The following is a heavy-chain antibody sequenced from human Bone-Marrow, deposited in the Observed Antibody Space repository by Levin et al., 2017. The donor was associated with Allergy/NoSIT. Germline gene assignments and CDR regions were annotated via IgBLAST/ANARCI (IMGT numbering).Heavy chain of an antibody. J-gene: IGHJ3*02. CDR2: IYYSGST. CDR1: GGSISSYY. Sequence: PSETLSLTCTVSGGSISSYYWSWIRQPPGKGLEWIGYIYYSGSTNYNPSLKSRVTISVDTSKNQFSLKLSSVTAADTAVYYCARVGPYNWNDAGHDAFDIWGQGTMVTVSS. CDR3: ARVGPYNWNDAGHDAFDI. V-gene: IGHV4-59*01. D-gene: IGHD1-20*01.